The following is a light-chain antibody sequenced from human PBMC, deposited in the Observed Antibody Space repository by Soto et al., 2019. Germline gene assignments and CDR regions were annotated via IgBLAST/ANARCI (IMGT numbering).Light chain of an antibody. J-gene: IGKJ1*01. CDR2: LAS. V-gene: IGKV3-20*01. CDR3: QQYGSSPRT. CDR1: QSVSSSS. Sequence: EIVLTQAPGTLSLSPGDRATLSCRASQSVSSSSLAWYQQRHGQAPRLLIYLASIRPTGIPDRFSGSGSGTDFTLTINRLEPEDFAVYYCQQYGSSPRTFGQGTKVEIK.